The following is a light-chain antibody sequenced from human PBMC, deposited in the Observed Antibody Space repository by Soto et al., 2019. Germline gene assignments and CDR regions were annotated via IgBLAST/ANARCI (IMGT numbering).Light chain of an antibody. J-gene: IGLJ1*01. CDR2: GNS. V-gene: IGLV1-40*01. CDR1: SSNIGAGYD. CDR3: QSYDSSLSGDV. Sequence: QSVLTQPRSVSGALGQKVTISCTGSSSNIGAGYDVNWYHQLPGTAPKLLIHGNSNRPSGVPDRFSGSKSGTSASLAITGLQAEDEADYFCQSYDSSLSGDVFGTGTKVTVL.